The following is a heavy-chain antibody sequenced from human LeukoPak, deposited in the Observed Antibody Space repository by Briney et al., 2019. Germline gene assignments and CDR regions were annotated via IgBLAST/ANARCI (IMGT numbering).Heavy chain of an antibody. V-gene: IGHV4-30-4*01. D-gene: IGHD2-21*02. CDR3: AREVVTDDAFDI. J-gene: IGHJ3*02. Sequence: SETLSLTCTVSGGSISSGDYYWSWIRQPPGKGLEWIGYIYYSGSTYYNPSLKSRVTISVDTSKNQFSLKLSSVTAADTAVYYCAREVVTDDAFDIWGQGTMVTVSS. CDR1: GGSISSGDYY. CDR2: IYYSGST.